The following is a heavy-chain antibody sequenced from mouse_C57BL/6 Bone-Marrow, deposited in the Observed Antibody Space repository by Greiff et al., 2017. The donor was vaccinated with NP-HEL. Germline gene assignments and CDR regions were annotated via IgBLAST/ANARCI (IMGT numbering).Heavy chain of an antibody. D-gene: IGHD1-1*01. J-gene: IGHJ2*01. V-gene: IGHV2-6-1*01. CDR3: ARHYSYGEGGYYFDY. Sequence: VKLVESGPGLVAPSQSLSITCTVSGFSLTSYGVHWVRQPPGKGLEWLVVIWSDGSTTYNSALKSRLSISKDNSKSQVFLKMNSLQTDDTAMYYCARHYSYGEGGYYFDYWGQGTTLTVSS. CDR2: IWSDGST. CDR1: GFSLTSYG.